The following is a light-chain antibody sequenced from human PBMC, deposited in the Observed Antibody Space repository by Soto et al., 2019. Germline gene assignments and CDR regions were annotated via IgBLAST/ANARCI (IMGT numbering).Light chain of an antibody. J-gene: IGLJ3*02. CDR3: SSYTTRSTWV. Sequence: QSVLTQPASVSGSPGQSITISCTGTSSDVGSYDFVSWYQQQPGRAPKLIIYEVSNRPSSISIRFSGSKSGNTASLTISGLQPEDESDYYCSSYTTRSTWVFGGGTKLTVL. CDR1: SSDVGSYDF. V-gene: IGLV2-14*01. CDR2: EVS.